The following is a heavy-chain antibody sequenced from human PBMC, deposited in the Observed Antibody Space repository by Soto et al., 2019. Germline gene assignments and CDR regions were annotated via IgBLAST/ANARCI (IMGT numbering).Heavy chain of an antibody. Sequence: ASVKVSCKASGYTFTGYYMHWVRQAPGQGLEWMGWINPNSGGTNYAQKLQGRVTMTTDTSTSTAYMELRSLRSDDTAVYYCARTPDTIFGVVIPYGMDVWGQGTTVTVSS. CDR1: GYTFTGYY. CDR2: INPNSGGT. CDR3: ARTPDTIFGVVIPYGMDV. J-gene: IGHJ6*02. D-gene: IGHD3-3*01. V-gene: IGHV1-2*02.